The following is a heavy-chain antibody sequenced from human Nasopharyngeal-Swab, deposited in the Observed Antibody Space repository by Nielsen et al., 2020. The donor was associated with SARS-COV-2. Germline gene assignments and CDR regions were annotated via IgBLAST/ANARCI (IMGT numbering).Heavy chain of an antibody. CDR2: IFSGGNT. V-gene: IGHV4-39*01. CDR3: ARQGGWYFDY. J-gene: IGHJ4*02. D-gene: IGHD6-19*01. Sequence: WIRQPPGKGLEWIGNIFSGGNTYYNPSLDSRVTISLDTSKNQFSLKLSSVTAADTAVYYCARQGGWYFDYWGQGTLVTVSS.